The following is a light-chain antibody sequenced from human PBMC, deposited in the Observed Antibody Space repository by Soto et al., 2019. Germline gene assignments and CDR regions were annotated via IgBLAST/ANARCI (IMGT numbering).Light chain of an antibody. CDR2: GAS. CDR3: QQYDSSPKK. CDR1: QSVSSSY. Sequence: IVLTQSPVTLALSPVERATLSWRSSQSVSSSYLAWYQQKPGQAPRLLIYGASSRATGIPDRFSGSGSGTDFTLTISRLEPEDFAVYYCQQYDSSPKKFGQGTKVDIK. V-gene: IGKV3-20*01. J-gene: IGKJ1*01.